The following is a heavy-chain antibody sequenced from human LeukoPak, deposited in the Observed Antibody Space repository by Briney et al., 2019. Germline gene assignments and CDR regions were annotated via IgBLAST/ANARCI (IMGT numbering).Heavy chain of an antibody. CDR1: GFTFSRYG. CDR3: ARGMKEGYSYDMDLKWYFDY. D-gene: IGHD5-18*01. Sequence: GALRLSCAASGFTFSRYGMYWVRQSPGKGLQWVAAIWYDGTNTYYEDSVKGRFTISRDKSKNMVYLEMNSLRADDTAVYYCARGMKEGYSYDMDLKWYFDYWGQGNLVTVSS. V-gene: IGHV3-33*01. CDR2: IWYDGTNT. J-gene: IGHJ4*02.